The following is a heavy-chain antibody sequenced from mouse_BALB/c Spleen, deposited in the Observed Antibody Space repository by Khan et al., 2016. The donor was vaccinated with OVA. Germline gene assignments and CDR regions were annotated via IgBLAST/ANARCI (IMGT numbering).Heavy chain of an antibody. CDR2: IWAGGST. D-gene: IGHD1-3*01. Sequence: VQLQESGPGLVAPSQSLSITCTVSGFSLTSYGVHWVRQPPGKGLEWLGVIWAGGSTNYNSALMSRLSINKNNSKNQVILKMNSLQTDDAAMYYCARLEDIWGQGTTLTVSS. CDR1: GFSLTSYG. J-gene: IGHJ2*01. V-gene: IGHV2-9*02. CDR3: ARLEDI.